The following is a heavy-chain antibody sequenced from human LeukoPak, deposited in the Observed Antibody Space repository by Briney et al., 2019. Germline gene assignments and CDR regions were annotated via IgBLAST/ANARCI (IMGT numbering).Heavy chain of an antibody. D-gene: IGHD2-15*01. CDR1: GGSFSGYY. CDR3: ARGVVVAATTRAFDI. J-gene: IGHJ3*02. V-gene: IGHV4-34*01. CDR2: INHSGST. Sequence: PSETLSLTCAVYGGSFSGYYWSWIRQPPGKGLEWIGEINHSGSTNYNPSLKSRVTIPVDTSKNQFSLKLSSVTAADTAVYYCARGVVVAATTRAFDIWGQGTMVTVSS.